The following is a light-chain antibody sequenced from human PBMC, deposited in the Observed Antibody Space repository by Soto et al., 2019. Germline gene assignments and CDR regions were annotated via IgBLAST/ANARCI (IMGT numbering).Light chain of an antibody. V-gene: IGKV1-5*03. J-gene: IGKJ4*01. CDR3: QQYEAYPLT. CDR1: QNINTW. CDR2: KAS. Sequence: DLQMTQSPSTLSASVGDRVTITCRASQNINTWLAWYQQKPGKAPYLLIYKASNLQSGVPSRFSGSASGTEFTLTISSLQPDDIATDYCQQYEAYPLTYGGGTKVEI.